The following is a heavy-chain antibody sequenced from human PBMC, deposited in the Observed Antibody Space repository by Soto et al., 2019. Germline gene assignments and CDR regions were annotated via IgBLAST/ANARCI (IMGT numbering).Heavy chain of an antibody. D-gene: IGHD1-26*01. J-gene: IGHJ3*02. CDR2: IIPIFGTA. CDR1: GGTFSSYA. V-gene: IGHV1-69*06. CDR3: WRFWWELREHAFGI. Sequence: QVQLVQSGAEVKKPGSSVKVSCKASGGTFSSYAISWVRQAPGQGLEWMGGIIPIFGTANYAQKFQGRVTITADKSTRKGYMGLGSLGSEDQGVVYCWRFWWELREHAFGIRGPGTIVTISS.